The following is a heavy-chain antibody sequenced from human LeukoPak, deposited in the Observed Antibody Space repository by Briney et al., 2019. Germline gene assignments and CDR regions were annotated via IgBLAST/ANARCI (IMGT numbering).Heavy chain of an antibody. J-gene: IGHJ4*02. CDR3: ARGWAFDFAGYYFALGY. CDR2: INPNSGGT. CDR1: GYTFTSYY. V-gene: IGHV1-2*02. Sequence: ASVKVSFKASGYTFTSYYMHWVRQAPGQGLEWMGWINPNSGGTNYTQKFQGRVTITRDTSISTAYMELRRLTSYDTAVYYCARGWAFDFAGYYFALGYWGQGTLVPVSS. D-gene: IGHD3-22*01.